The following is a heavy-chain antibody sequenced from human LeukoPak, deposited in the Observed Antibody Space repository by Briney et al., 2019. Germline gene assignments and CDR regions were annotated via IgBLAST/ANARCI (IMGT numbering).Heavy chain of an antibody. CDR2: IIPIFGTA. CDR3: ERDLSVLRFFEGYRDV. V-gene: IGHV1-69*13. CDR1: GVTFSSYA. J-gene: IGHJ6*03. Sequence: SVKVSCKASGVTFSSYAISLVRQAPGQGLEWMGGIIPIFGTANYAQKFQGRVTITADESTSTAYMELSSLGSEDTAVYYCERDLSVLRFFEGYRDVWGKGTTVTVSS. D-gene: IGHD3-3*01.